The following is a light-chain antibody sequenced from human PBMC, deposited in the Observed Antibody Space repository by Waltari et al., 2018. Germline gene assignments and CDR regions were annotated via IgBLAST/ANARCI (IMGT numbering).Light chain of an antibody. J-gene: IGKJ1*01. V-gene: IGKV1-5*03. CDR1: QSISSW. CDR3: QQYNAYSWT. CDR2: KAS. Sequence: DIQMTQSPSTLSASVVDRVTITCRASQSISSWLAWYQQKPGKAPNLLIYKASSLESGVPSRFSGSGSGTAFTLTISSLQPDDFATYYCQQYNAYSWTFGQGTKVGIK.